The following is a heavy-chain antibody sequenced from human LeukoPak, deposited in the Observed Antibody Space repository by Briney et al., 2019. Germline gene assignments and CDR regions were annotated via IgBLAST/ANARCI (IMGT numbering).Heavy chain of an antibody. Sequence: SETLSLTCTVSGGSISSYYWSRIRQPPGKGLEWNGYIYYSGSTNYNPSLKSRVTISVDTSKNQFSLKLSSVTAADTAVYYCAREGGGSSNWYFALWGRGTLVTVSS. CDR1: GGSISSYY. V-gene: IGHV4-59*01. CDR2: IYYSGST. J-gene: IGHJ2*01. D-gene: IGHD1-26*01. CDR3: AREGGGSSNWYFAL.